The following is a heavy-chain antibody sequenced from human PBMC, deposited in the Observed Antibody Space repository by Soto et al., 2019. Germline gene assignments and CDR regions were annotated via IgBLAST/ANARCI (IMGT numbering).Heavy chain of an antibody. D-gene: IGHD5-12*01. J-gene: IGHJ4*02. CDR2: IWYDGSNK. V-gene: IGHV3-33*01. CDR1: GFTFSGYV. Sequence: GGSLRLSCAASGFTFSGYVMHWVRQAPGKGLEWVAVIWYDGSNKYYADSVKGRFTISRDNSKNTLYLQMNSLRAEDTAVYYCARAYSGYDYYYFDYWGQGTLVTVSS. CDR3: ARAYSGYDYYYFDY.